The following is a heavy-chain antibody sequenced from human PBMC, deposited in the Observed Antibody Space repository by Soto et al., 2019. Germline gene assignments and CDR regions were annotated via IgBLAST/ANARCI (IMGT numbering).Heavy chain of an antibody. J-gene: IGHJ6*02. CDR1: GYSFTSYW. D-gene: IGHD2-2*01. CDR2: IDPSDSYT. CDR3: ARDPFGYCSSTSCYLYYYGMDV. V-gene: IGHV5-10-1*01. Sequence: PGESLKISCKGSGYSFTSYWISWVRQMPGKGLEWMGRIDPSDSYTNYSPSFQGHVTISADKSISTAYLQWSSLKASDTAMYYCARDPFGYCSSTSCYLYYYGMDVWGQGTTVTV.